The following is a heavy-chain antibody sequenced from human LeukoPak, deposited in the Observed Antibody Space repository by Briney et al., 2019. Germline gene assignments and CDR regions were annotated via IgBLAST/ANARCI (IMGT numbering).Heavy chain of an antibody. CDR2: INPDGSGT. D-gene: IGHD3-10*01. J-gene: IGHJ4*02. V-gene: IGHV3-74*01. Sequence: GGSLRLSCAASGFTFSTYWMHWVRQGPGKGLVWVSRINPDGSGTSYADSVKGRFTISRDNAKNTLLLQMNGLGAEDTAVYYCALDSGSGSYSGNWGQGALVTVSS. CDR1: GFTFSTYW. CDR3: ALDSGSGSYSGN.